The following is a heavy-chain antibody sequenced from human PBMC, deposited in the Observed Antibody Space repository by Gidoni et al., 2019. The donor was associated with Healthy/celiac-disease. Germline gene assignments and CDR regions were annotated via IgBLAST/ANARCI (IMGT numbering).Heavy chain of an antibody. Sequence: VERVGSGGGLVQPGGALSLSCAAFGFPCSGHDLDWVRQGPGKGLGWVGRTRNEAISYTTEDGAYVKGRVTVSRDVSKNTLYLQMNMLKPEDTVMYYCASVIPDLDGSGYYYPCYYCGLDVWGQGTTVTVSS. J-gene: IGHJ6*02. CDR2: TRNEAISYTT. CDR3: ASVIPDLDGSGYYYPCYYCGLDV. V-gene: IGHV3-72*01. D-gene: IGHD3-22*01. CDR1: GFPCSGHD.